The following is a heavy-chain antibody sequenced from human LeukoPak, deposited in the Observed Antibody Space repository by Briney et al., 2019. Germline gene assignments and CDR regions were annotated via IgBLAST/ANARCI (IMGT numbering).Heavy chain of an antibody. J-gene: IGHJ3*02. D-gene: IGHD3-22*01. CDR1: GFTVSSNY. Sequence: GGSLRLSCAASGFTVSSNYMSWVRQAPGKGLEWVSVIYSGGSTYYADSVKGRFTISGDNSKNTLYLQMNSLRAEDTAVYYCARDPYYYDSSGYSIWGQGTMVTVSS. V-gene: IGHV3-66*01. CDR2: IYSGGST. CDR3: ARDPYYYDSSGYSI.